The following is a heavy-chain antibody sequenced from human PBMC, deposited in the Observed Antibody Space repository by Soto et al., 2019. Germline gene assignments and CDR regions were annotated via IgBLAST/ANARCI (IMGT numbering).Heavy chain of an antibody. CDR1: GGTFSSYT. V-gene: IGHV1-69*08. D-gene: IGHD6-13*01. J-gene: IGHJ4*02. Sequence: QVQLVQSGAEVKKPGSSVKVSCKASGGTFSSYTISWVRQAPGQGLEWMGRIIPILGIANYAQKFQGRVTITADKSTSTAYMGLSSLRAEATAVYYCARDSLSSSWYESFFDYWGQGTLVTVSS. CDR3: ARDSLSSSWYESFFDY. CDR2: IIPILGIA.